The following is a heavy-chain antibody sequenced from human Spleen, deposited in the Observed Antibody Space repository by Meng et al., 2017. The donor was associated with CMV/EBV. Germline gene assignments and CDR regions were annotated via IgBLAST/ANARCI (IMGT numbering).Heavy chain of an antibody. J-gene: IGHJ4*02. CDR3: ARGVTIHGVTKPPASLR. CDR1: GSTFDDYA. CDR2: ISWNSGSI. D-gene: IGHD4-17*01. V-gene: IGHV3-9*01. Sequence: GGSLRLSCAASGSTFDDYAMHWVRQAPGKGLEWVSGISWNSGSIGYADSVKGRFTISRDNAKNSLYLQMNSLKGEDTAVYYCARGVTIHGVTKPPASLRWGQGTLVTVSS.